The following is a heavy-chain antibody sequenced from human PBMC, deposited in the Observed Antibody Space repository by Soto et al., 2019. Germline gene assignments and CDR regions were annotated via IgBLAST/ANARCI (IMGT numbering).Heavy chain of an antibody. Sequence: QVQLVQSGAEVKKPGSSVKVSCKASGGTFSSYAITWVRQAPGQGLEWMGGIIPIFGTANYAQKFQGRVTITADASTSTAYMELSSLRSEDTAVYYCACDVDTVMVPIRYYFDYWGQGTLVTVSS. V-gene: IGHV1-69*12. CDR1: GGTFSSYA. CDR2: IIPIFGTA. D-gene: IGHD5-18*01. CDR3: ACDVDTVMVPIRYYFDY. J-gene: IGHJ4*02.